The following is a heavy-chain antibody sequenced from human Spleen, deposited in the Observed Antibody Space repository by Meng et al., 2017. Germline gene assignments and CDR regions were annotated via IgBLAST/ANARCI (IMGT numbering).Heavy chain of an antibody. CDR3: ARGRRMEATFYYYCAIDV. V-gene: IGHV4-34*01. D-gene: IGHD1-26*01. J-gene: IGHJ6*02. CDR1: GVSFSGYY. Sequence: SETLSLTCAVCGVSFSGYYCNWIRQPPGKGLEWIGEINKSGSTNYSPSLKSRATISVDTSQNNLSLKLSSVTAADSAVYYCARGRRMEATFYYYCAIDVWGQGTTVTVSS. CDR2: INKSGST.